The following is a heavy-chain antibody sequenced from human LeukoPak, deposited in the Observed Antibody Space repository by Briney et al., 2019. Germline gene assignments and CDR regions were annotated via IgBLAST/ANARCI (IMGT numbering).Heavy chain of an antibody. CDR3: ARERYSGSYMAFDY. V-gene: IGHV3-30-3*01. CDR1: GFTFSSYA. CDR2: ISYDGSNK. D-gene: IGHD1-26*01. Sequence: PGRSLRLSCAASGFTFSSYAMHWVRQAPGKGLEWVAVISYDGSNKYYADSVKGRFTISRDNSKNTLYLQMNSLRAEDTAVYYCARERYSGSYMAFDYWGQGTLVTVSS. J-gene: IGHJ4*02.